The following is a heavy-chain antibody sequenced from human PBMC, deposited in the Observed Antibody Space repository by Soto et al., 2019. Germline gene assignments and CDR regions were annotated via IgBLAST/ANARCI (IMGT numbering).Heavy chain of an antibody. CDR1: GFTFSSYG. CDR2: ISYDGSNK. J-gene: IGHJ3*02. CDR3: AESPLSYNWDAFDI. V-gene: IGHV3-30*18. Sequence: GGSLRLSCAASGFTFSSYGMHWVRQAPGKGLEWVAVISYDGSNKYYADSVKGRFTISRDNSKNTLYLQMNSLRAEDTAVYYCAESPLSYNWDAFDIWGQGTMVTVSS. D-gene: IGHD1-20*01.